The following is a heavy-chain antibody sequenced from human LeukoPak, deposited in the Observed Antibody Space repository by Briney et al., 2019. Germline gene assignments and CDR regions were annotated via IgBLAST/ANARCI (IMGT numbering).Heavy chain of an antibody. J-gene: IGHJ6*04. V-gene: IGHV3-48*03. CDR3: AELGITMIGGV. CDR2: ISSSGSTI. D-gene: IGHD3-10*02. Sequence: GRSLRLSCGASAFTYSSYEMKWVRQAPGEGLEWVSYISSSGSTIYYADSVKGRFTISRDNAKNSLYLQMNSLRAEDTAVYYCAELGITMIGGVWGKGTTVTISS. CDR1: AFTYSSYE.